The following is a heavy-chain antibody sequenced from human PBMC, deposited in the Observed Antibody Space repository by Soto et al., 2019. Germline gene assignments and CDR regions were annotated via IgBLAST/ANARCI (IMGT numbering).Heavy chain of an antibody. V-gene: IGHV4-4*07. CDR2: IHTTGIT. CDR3: ARQNFGEGWFDP. CDR1: VDSISSYF. J-gene: IGHJ5*02. Sequence: SETLSLTXNVSVDSISSYFCNWVRQPAGKAPEWIGRIHTTGITNNNPSLKSRVTMSVDTSKSQFSLKLRSVTAADTAIYYCARQNFGEGWFDPWGQGTLVTVSS. D-gene: IGHD3-10*01.